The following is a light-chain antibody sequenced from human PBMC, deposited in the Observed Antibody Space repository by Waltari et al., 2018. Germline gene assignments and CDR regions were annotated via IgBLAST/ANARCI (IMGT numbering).Light chain of an antibody. CDR1: QSVSSN. J-gene: IGKJ1*01. CDR3: QQYDNWPKT. CDR2: AAS. V-gene: IGKV3-15*01. Sequence: EIVMTQSPATLSVSPRERATLSCRARQSVSSNLAWYQQKPGQSPRLLIYAASTRATGIPARFSGSGSGTEFTLTISSMQSEDFAVYFCQQYDNWPKTFGQGTKVEIK.